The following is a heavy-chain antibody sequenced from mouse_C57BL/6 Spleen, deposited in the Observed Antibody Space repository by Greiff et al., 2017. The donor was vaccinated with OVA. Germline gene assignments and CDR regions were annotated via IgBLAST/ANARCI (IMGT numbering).Heavy chain of an antibody. CDR3: ARGGDNGSLAY. Sequence: EVHLVESGGGLVKPGGSLKLSCAASGFTFSSYAMSWVRQTPEKRLEWVATISDGGSDTCSPDNVTGRVTSTRDQAKNNLYLQGSHLRSEDTAMYYCARGGDNGSLAYWGQGTLVTVSA. CDR1: GFTFSSYA. V-gene: IGHV5-4*01. CDR2: ISDGGSDT. J-gene: IGHJ3*01. D-gene: IGHD1-2*01.